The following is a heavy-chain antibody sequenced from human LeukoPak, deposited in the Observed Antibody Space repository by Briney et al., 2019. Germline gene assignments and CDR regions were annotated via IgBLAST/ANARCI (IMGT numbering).Heavy chain of an antibody. CDR3: ARVNDYVWGSYRPMYYYFDY. V-gene: IGHV4-59*11. CDR2: IYYSGST. D-gene: IGHD3-16*02. CDR1: GGSISSHY. Sequence: SETLSLTCTVSGGSISSHYWSWIRQPPGKGLEWIGYIYYSGSTNYNPSLKSRVTISVDTSKNQFSLKLSSVTAADTAVYYCARVNDYVWGSYRPMYYYFDYWGQGTLVTVSS. J-gene: IGHJ4*02.